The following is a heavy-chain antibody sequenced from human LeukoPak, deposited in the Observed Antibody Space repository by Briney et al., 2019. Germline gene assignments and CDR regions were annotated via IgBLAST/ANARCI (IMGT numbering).Heavy chain of an antibody. Sequence: GGSLRLSCAASGFSFDTHGMHWVRQAPGKGLEWVAVIWYDGSKKYYADSVKGRFTISRDNSKKSLFLQMNSLRAEDTALYYCARDVFADSSGGSFDFWGQGTLVTDSS. V-gene: IGHV3-33*01. CDR2: IWYDGSKK. CDR3: ARDVFADSSGGSFDF. CDR1: GFSFDTHG. J-gene: IGHJ4*02. D-gene: IGHD3-16*01.